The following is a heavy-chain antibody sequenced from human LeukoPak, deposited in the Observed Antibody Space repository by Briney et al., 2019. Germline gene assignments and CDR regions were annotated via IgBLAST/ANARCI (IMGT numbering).Heavy chain of an antibody. CDR2: ISGSGGST. CDR1: GFTFSNYA. V-gene: IGHV3-23*01. D-gene: IGHD3-22*01. CDR3: AKGYYYDSSGYYPKTSFDY. J-gene: IGHJ4*02. Sequence: PGGSLRLSCAVSGFTFSNYAMSWVRQAPGKGLEWVSGISGSGGSTFYADSVKGRFTISRDNSKNTLYLQMNSLRAEDTAVYYCAKGYYYDSSGYYPKTSFDYWGQGTLVTVSS.